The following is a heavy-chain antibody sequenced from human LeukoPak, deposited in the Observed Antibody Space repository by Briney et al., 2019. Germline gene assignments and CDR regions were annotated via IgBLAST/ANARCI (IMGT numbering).Heavy chain of an antibody. CDR2: ISYDGSNK. D-gene: IGHD1-26*01. Sequence: GGSLRLSCAASGFTFSSYAMHWVRQAPGKGLEWVAVISYDGSNKYYADSVKGRFTISRDNSKNTLYLQMNSLRAEDTAVYYCARDLGWELQGTYYFDYWDQGTLVTVSS. J-gene: IGHJ4*02. V-gene: IGHV3-30-3*01. CDR3: ARDLGWELQGTYYFDY. CDR1: GFTFSSYA.